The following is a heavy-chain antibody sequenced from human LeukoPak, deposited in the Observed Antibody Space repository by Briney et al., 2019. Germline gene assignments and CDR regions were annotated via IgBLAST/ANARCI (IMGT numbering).Heavy chain of an antibody. V-gene: IGHV3-33*01. CDR2: IWYDGSNT. D-gene: IGHD5/OR15-5a*01. J-gene: IGHJ4*02. CDR3: ARDRSTTHFDY. Sequence: GGSLRLSCAASGFTFSSYGMHWVRQAPGKGLEWVAMIWYDGSNTYYADSVKGRFTISRDNSKNMLFLQVDSLRAEDTAVYYCARDRSTTHFDYWGQGTLVTVSS. CDR1: GFTFSSYG.